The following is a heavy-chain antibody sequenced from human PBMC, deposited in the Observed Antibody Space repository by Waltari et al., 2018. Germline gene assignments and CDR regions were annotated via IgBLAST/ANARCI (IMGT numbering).Heavy chain of an antibody. CDR2: ISWDGGSA. Sequence: EVQLVESGGVVVQPGGSLRLSCAASGFTFDDYAMHWVRQAPGKGLEWVSLISWDGGSAYDASPGKGRIAMSRENIRHSLCLQKSSRGAEVTAVCCGAKGVERGVVSYFYYDMDVWGKVTTVTV. J-gene: IGHJ6*03. CDR3: AKGVERGVVSYFYYDMDV. CDR1: GFTFDDYA. D-gene: IGHD3-22*01. V-gene: IGHV3-43D*03.